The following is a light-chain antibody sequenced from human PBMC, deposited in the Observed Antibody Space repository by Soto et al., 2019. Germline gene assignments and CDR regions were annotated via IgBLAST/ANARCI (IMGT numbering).Light chain of an antibody. CDR2: GNT. Sequence: QSVLTQPPSMSGAPGQRVTISCTGSSSNIGAGYDVHWYQLLPGTAPKLLIYGNTNRPSGVPDRFSGSKSGTSASLAITGLRAEDEAEYSCQSHDSSLNSWVFGGGTKLTVL. J-gene: IGLJ3*02. CDR3: QSHDSSLNSWV. CDR1: SSNIGAGYD. V-gene: IGLV1-40*01.